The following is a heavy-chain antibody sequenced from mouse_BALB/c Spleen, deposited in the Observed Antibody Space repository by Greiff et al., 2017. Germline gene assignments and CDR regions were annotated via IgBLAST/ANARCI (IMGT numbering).Heavy chain of an antibody. V-gene: IGHV5-12-1*01. CDR3: ARQLGLNWYFDV. CDR1: GFAFSSYD. Sequence: EVKLMESGGGLVKPGGSLKLSCAASGFAFSSYDMSWVRQTPEKRLEWVAYISSGGGSTYYPDTVKGRFTISRDNAKNTLYLQMSSLKSEDTAMYYCARQLGLNWYFDVWGAGTTVTVAS. CDR2: ISSGGGST. J-gene: IGHJ1*01. D-gene: IGHD4-1*01.